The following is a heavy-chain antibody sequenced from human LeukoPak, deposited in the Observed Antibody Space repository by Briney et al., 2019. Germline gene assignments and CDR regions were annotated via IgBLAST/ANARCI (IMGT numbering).Heavy chain of an antibody. V-gene: IGHV4-30-4*01. Sequence: PSQTLSLTCTVSGGSISSGDYYWCWIRQPPGKGLEWIGYIYYSGSTYYNPSLKSRVTISVDTSKNQFSLKLSSVTAADTAVYYCATTAIWFGELLPTNYYYYGMDVWGQGTTVTVSS. CDR3: ATTAIWFGELLPTNYYYYGMDV. CDR2: IYYSGST. D-gene: IGHD3-10*01. CDR1: GGSISSGDYY. J-gene: IGHJ6*02.